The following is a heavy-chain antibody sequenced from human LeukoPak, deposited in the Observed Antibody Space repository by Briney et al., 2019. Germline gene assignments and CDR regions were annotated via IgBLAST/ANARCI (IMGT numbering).Heavy chain of an antibody. CDR3: VRDGDDFNFDY. CDR2: VIRDGSFT. V-gene: IGHV3-74*01. CDR1: GFTFRSYW. J-gene: IGHJ4*02. D-gene: IGHD5-24*01. Sequence: GGSLRLSCAPPGFTFRSYWMHWVRQAPGKGLEWVSRVIRDGSFTNYADSVKGRFTISRDNAKNTLYLQMSSLRAEDTAVYFCVRDGDDFNFDYWGQGSLVTVSS.